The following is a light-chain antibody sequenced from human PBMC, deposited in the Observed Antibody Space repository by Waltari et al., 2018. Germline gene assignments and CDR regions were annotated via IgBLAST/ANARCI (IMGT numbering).Light chain of an antibody. Sequence: QSVLTQPPSVSAAPGQRVTISCSGGSSNIGNNYVSWYRQFPGTAPKLLIYEENERPSGVPARFSGSKSGTSATLDITGLQAGDEADYYCGTWDSSLSGAVFGGGTHLTVL. CDR3: GTWDSSLSGAV. J-gene: IGLJ7*01. CDR1: SSNIGNNY. V-gene: IGLV1-51*02. CDR2: EEN.